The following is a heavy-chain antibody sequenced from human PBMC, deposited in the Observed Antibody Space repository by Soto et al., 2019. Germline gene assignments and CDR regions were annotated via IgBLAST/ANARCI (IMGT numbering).Heavy chain of an antibody. CDR1: GGSISSGDYY. Sequence: SETLSLTCTVSGGSISSGDYYWSWIRQPPGKSLEWIGYIYYSGSTYYNPSLKSRVTISVDTSKNQFSLKLSSVTAADTAVYYCARGRNMVRGVRGYYYGMDVWGQGTTVTVSS. D-gene: IGHD3-10*01. V-gene: IGHV4-30-4*01. J-gene: IGHJ6*02. CDR3: ARGRNMVRGVRGYYYGMDV. CDR2: IYYSGST.